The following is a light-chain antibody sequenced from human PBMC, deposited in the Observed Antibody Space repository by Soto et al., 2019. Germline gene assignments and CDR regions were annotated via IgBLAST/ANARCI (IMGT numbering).Light chain of an antibody. CDR2: DAS. J-gene: IGKJ5*01. Sequence: EIVMTQSPATLSVSPGDRATLSCRASQSVDNDLAWYQQKPGQPPRLLIYDASTRATGIPARFSGSQSGTEFTLTISSLLSEDFAVYSCQQYGNSPLTFGQGTRLEIK. V-gene: IGKV3D-15*01. CDR3: QQYGNSPLT. CDR1: QSVDND.